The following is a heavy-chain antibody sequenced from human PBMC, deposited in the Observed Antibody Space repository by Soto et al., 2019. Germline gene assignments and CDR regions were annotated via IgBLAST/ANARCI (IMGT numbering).Heavy chain of an antibody. J-gene: IGHJ4*02. D-gene: IGHD6-19*01. Sequence: PGGSLRLSCAASGFTFSSYGMHWVRQARGKGLEWVAVIWYDGSNKYYADSVKGRFTISRDNSKNTLYLQMNSLTAEDTAIYYCAKETDIAVAATGGFDHWGQGILVTVSS. CDR3: AKETDIAVAATGGFDH. V-gene: IGHV3-33*06. CDR2: IWYDGSNK. CDR1: GFTFSSYG.